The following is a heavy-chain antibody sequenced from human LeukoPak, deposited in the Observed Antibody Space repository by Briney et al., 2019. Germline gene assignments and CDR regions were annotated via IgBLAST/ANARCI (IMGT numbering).Heavy chain of an antibody. CDR3: ARGLEQWLVRNYYYYGMDV. D-gene: IGHD6-19*01. V-gene: IGHV5-51*01. CDR2: IYPGDSDT. J-gene: IGHJ6*02. Sequence: GESLKISCKGSGYSFTSYWIGWVRQMPGKGLEWMGIIYPGDSDTRYSPSFQGQVTISADKSISTAYLQWSSLKASDTAMYYCARGLEQWLVRNYYYYGMDVWGQGTTVTVSS. CDR1: GYSFTSYW.